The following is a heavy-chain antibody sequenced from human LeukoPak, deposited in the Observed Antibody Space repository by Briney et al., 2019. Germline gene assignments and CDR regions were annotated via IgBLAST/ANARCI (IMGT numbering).Heavy chain of an antibody. Sequence: SETLSLTCAVYGGSFSGYYWSWIRQPPGKGLEWIGEINHNGSTNYNPSLKSRVTISVDTSKNQFSLKLSSVTAADTAVYYCARFRYCSGGSCYFPNWFDPWGQGTLVTVSS. CDR3: ARFRYCSGGSCYFPNWFDP. CDR1: GGSFSGYY. V-gene: IGHV4-34*01. CDR2: INHNGST. D-gene: IGHD2-15*01. J-gene: IGHJ5*02.